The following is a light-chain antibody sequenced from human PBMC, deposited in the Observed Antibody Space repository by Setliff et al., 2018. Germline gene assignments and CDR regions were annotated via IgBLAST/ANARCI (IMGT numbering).Light chain of an antibody. J-gene: IGLJ2*01. CDR2: DVS. Sequence: QAALTQPPSASGSPGQSVTITCTGTSSDIGGYNYVSWCQQHPVKAPKLLIYDVSQRPSGVSDRFSGSKSGHTASLTISGLQAEDEADYYCISYTNSSTYVVFGGGTKVTVL. V-gene: IGLV2-14*03. CDR1: SSDIGGYNY. CDR3: ISYTNSSTYVV.